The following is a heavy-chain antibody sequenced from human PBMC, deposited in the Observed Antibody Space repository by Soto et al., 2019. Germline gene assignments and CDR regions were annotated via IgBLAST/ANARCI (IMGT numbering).Heavy chain of an antibody. Sequence: ESGGGLVQPGGSLKLSCAASGFVFKDSSIHWVRQASGKGLEWVGRIRDRAFSYATAYAASVKGRFTISRDDSTNTAYLQMNSLKTEDTAIYYCTRIIRAAQDYWGQGPLVTVSS. V-gene: IGHV3-73*01. CDR3: TRIIRAAQDY. J-gene: IGHJ4*02. D-gene: IGHD3-10*01. CDR1: GFVFKDSS. CDR2: IRDRAFSYAT.